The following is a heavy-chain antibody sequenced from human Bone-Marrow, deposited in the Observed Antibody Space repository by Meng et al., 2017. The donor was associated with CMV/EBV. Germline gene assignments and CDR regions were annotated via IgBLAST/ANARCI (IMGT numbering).Heavy chain of an antibody. D-gene: IGHD3-3*01. CDR1: GFTVSSNY. Sequence: GESLKISCAASGFTVSSNYMSWVRQAPGKGLEWVANIKQDGSEKYYVDSVKGRFTISRDNAKNSLYLQMNSLRAEDTAVYYCARDGDGHHNYDFWSGPLRRHYFDYWGQGTLVTVSS. CDR2: IKQDGSEK. J-gene: IGHJ4*02. CDR3: ARDGDGHHNYDFWSGPLRRHYFDY. V-gene: IGHV3-7*01.